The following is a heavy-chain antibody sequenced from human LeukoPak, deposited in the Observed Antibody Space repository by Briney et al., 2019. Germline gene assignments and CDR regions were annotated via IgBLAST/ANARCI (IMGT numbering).Heavy chain of an antibody. CDR3: ARDSYSNYGGGLLDY. D-gene: IGHD4-11*01. CDR2: ISYDGSNK. Sequence: PGGSLRLSCAASGFTFSSYAMHWVRQAPGKGLEWVAFISYDGSNKYYADSVKGRFTISRDNSKNTLYLQMNSLRAEDTAVYYCARDSYSNYGGGLLDYWGQGTLVTVSS. V-gene: IGHV3-30-3*01. J-gene: IGHJ4*02. CDR1: GFTFSSYA.